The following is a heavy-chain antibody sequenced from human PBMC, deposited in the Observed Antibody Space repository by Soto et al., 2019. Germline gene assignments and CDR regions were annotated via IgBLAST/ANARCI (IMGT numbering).Heavy chain of an antibody. J-gene: IGHJ6*02. CDR1: GGSFSGYY. V-gene: IGHV4-34*01. CDR3: AGGGGYSFGFDYYYGMDV. D-gene: IGHD5-18*01. CDR2: INHSGST. Sequence: PSETLSLTCDVYGGSFSGYYWSWIRQPPGKGLEWIGEINHSGSTNYNPSLKSRTTISAHTSKNQLSLKVSSVTAADTAVYYCAGGGGYSFGFDYYYGMDVWGQGTTVTVSS.